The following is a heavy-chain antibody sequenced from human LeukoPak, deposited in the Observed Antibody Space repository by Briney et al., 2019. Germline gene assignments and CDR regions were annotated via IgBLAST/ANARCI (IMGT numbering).Heavy chain of an antibody. Sequence: GASVKVSCKASGGTFSSYASSWVRQAPGQGLDWMGRIIPILGIANYAQKFQGRVTITADKSTSTAYMELSSLRSEDTAVYYCARERGQWLVSDYWGQGTLVTVSS. J-gene: IGHJ4*02. D-gene: IGHD6-19*01. CDR1: GGTFSSYA. CDR3: ARERGQWLVSDY. V-gene: IGHV1-69*04. CDR2: IIPILGIA.